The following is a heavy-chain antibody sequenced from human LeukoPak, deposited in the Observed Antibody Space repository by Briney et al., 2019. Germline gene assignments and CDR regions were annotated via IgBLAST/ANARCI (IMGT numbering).Heavy chain of an antibody. CDR1: GFTFSSYG. Sequence: GGSLRLSCAASGFTFSSYGLHWVRQAPGRGLEWVAFIRYDGNNKYYADSVKGRFTISRDNSKNTLYLQMNSLRTEDTAVYYCAKGTVGAYEFDYWGQGTLVTVSS. J-gene: IGHJ4*02. D-gene: IGHD1-26*01. CDR2: IRYDGNNK. V-gene: IGHV3-30*02. CDR3: AKGTVGAYEFDY.